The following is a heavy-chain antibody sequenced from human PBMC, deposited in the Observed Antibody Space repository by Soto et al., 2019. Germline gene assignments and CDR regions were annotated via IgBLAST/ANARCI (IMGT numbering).Heavy chain of an antibody. D-gene: IGHD3-9*01. CDR2: ISTYNGAA. CDR1: GDNFAKYG. J-gene: IGHJ4*02. Sequence: QVQLVQSGAEVKKPGASVKVSCKSSGDNFAKYGISWVRQAPGQGLQCMGWISTYNGAASYAQKFRDRVTMTTDTSTTTAYMELRSLTSDDTAVYYCAAYLTGYDVLTGYRGSDSWGQGTLVTVSS. CDR3: AAYLTGYDVLTGYRGSDS. V-gene: IGHV1-18*01.